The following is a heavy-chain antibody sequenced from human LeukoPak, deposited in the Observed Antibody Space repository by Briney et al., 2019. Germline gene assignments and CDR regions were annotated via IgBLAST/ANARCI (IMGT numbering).Heavy chain of an antibody. Sequence: GGSLRLSCAASGFSFSAYSFNWIRQTPGKGLEWLSYISTSSNTIYYADTVKGRFTISRDNAENSLFLQMNSLRAEDTAVYYCAKGRPIAVAGHHSGYWGQGTLVTVSS. CDR1: GFSFSAYS. CDR3: AKGRPIAVAGHHSGY. D-gene: IGHD6-19*01. CDR2: ISTSSNTI. V-gene: IGHV3-48*01. J-gene: IGHJ4*02.